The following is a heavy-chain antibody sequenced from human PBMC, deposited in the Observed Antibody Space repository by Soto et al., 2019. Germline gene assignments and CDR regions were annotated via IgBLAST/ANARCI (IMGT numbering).Heavy chain of an antibody. CDR1: GFTFSNYA. V-gene: IGHV3-23*01. CDR3: AKQLHNSGAIDY. D-gene: IGHD6-19*01. Sequence: LSLTCAASGFTFSNYAMRWVRQAPGKGLEWVAAITVSGDSTYYADSVRGRFTISRDNSKNTLFLQMNSLRAADTAVYYCAKQLHNSGAIDYWGQGTLVTVSS. J-gene: IGHJ4*02. CDR2: ITVSGDST.